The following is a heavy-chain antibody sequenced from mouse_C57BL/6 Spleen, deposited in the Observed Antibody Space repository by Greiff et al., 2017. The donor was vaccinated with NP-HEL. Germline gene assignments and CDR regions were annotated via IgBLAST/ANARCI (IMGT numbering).Heavy chain of an antibody. J-gene: IGHJ3*01. CDR3: AHRMCNYVPFAY. CDR2: INPNNGGT. CDR1: GYTFTDYN. V-gene: IGHV1-18*01. Sequence: EVQLQQSGPELVKPGASVKIPCKASGYTFTDYNMDWVKQSHGQSLEWIGDINPNNGGTTYNQKFKGKATLTVDKSSSTAYMGLRSLTSKDPAVYYCAHRMCNYVPFAYWGQGTLVTVSA. D-gene: IGHD2-1*01.